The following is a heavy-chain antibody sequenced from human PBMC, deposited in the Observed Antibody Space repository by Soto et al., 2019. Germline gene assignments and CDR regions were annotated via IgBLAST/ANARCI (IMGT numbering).Heavy chain of an antibody. J-gene: IGHJ4*02. Sequence: QLQLQESGPGLVKPSETLSLTCTVSGGSISSSTYYWGWVRQPPGKGLEWIASIYDGGKSHYHPSLKSRVTISVDTSKNQFSLKLSSMTAADTAVYYCASHSSGSRHPGFDYWGQGTLVNVSS. CDR2: IYDGGKS. CDR3: ASHSSGSRHPGFDY. D-gene: IGHD1-26*01. CDR1: GGSISSSTYY. V-gene: IGHV4-39*01.